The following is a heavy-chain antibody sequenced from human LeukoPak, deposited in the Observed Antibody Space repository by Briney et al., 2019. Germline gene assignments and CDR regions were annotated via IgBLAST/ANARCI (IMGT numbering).Heavy chain of an antibody. J-gene: IGHJ3*02. CDR3: AKETLGYRRGLEM. Sequence: PGGSLRLSCAASGFTFRNYAMTYVRQAPGKGLEWVASVSGSGTNTYYADSAKGRFTISRDNSKNTVTLGMSSLRGEDTAHYYCAKETLGYRRGLEMWGQGTTVTVSS. V-gene: IGHV3-23*01. CDR2: VSGSGTNT. CDR1: GFTFRNYA. D-gene: IGHD3-16*02.